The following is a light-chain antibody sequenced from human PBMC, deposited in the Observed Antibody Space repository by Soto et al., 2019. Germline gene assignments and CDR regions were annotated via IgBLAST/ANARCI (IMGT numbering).Light chain of an antibody. CDR1: ESVSSNY. CDR3: QQYGTSPRT. Sequence: EIVLTQSPGTLSLSPGERATLSCRATESVSSNYLAWYQQKPGQAPRVLIYGASIRATGIPDRFGGSGSETDFTLTISRLEPEDFAVYYCQQYGTSPRTFGQGTKVEIK. CDR2: GAS. J-gene: IGKJ1*01. V-gene: IGKV3-20*01.